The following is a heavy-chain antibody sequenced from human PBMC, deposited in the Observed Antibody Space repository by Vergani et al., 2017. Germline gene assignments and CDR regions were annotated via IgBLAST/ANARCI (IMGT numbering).Heavy chain of an antibody. CDR2: FDPEDGET. Sequence: QVQLVQSGAEVKKPGASVQVSCKVSGYTLTELSMHWVRQAPGKGLEWLGGFDPEDGETIYAQKFQGRVTMTEGTSTDTAYMELSILRSEDTAVYYCATYGGHSLYYFDYWGQGTLVTVSS. CDR1: GYTLTELS. CDR3: ATYGGHSLYYFDY. V-gene: IGHV1-24*01. D-gene: IGHD4-23*01. J-gene: IGHJ4*02.